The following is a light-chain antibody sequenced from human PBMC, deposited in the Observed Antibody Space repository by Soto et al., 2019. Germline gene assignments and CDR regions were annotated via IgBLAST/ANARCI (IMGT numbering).Light chain of an antibody. V-gene: IGKV1-39*01. CDR3: QQYIIYWT. J-gene: IGKJ1*01. CDR2: AAS. Sequence: DIKMSQSPSALSASIRDRVTITCRASQSISSYLNWYQQKPGKAPKLLIYAASSLQSGVPSRFSGSGSGTDFTLTISCLQPEDFATYYCQQYIIYWTFCQGT. CDR1: QSISSY.